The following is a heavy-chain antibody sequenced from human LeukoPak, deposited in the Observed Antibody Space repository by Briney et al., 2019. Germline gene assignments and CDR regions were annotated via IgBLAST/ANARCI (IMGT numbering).Heavy chain of an antibody. Sequence: ASVKVSCKTSSGAFSSYVVSWLRQAPGQGLEWMGGITPIFNRANYAQKFRGRVSITADESTSTAYMELSSLRSEDTAIYFCARDIGRGSYYFEIWGQGTRVTVSS. CDR2: ITPIFNRA. D-gene: IGHD3-16*01. V-gene: IGHV1-69*13. CDR1: SGAFSSYV. J-gene: IGHJ4*02. CDR3: ARDIGRGSYYFEI.